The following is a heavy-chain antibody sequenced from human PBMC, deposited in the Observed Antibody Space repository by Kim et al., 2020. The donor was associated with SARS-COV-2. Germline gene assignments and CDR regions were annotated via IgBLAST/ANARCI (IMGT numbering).Heavy chain of an antibody. D-gene: IGHD5-18*01. V-gene: IGHV3-13*04. CDR3: ARGGARGYSYRKGAFDY. Sequence: GGSLRLSCAASGFTFSSYDMHWVRQATGKGLEWVSAIGTAGDTYYPGSVKGRFTISRENAKNSLYLQMNSLRAGDTAVYYCARGGARGYSYRKGAFDYWGQGTLVTVSS. J-gene: IGHJ4*02. CDR2: IGTAGDT. CDR1: GFTFSSYD.